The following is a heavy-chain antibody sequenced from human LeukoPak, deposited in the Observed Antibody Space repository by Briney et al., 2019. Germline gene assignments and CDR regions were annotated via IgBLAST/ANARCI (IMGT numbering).Heavy chain of an antibody. V-gene: IGHV3-7*01. CDR2: IKQDGSET. CDR1: GFTFNNYI. J-gene: IGHJ5*02. CDR3: ARGGQAGTGDL. Sequence: GGSLRLSCAASGFTFNNYIMNWVRQSPGKGLEWVANIKQDGSETYHVDSVKGRFTISRDNAKDSLYLEMNSLRAEDTAVYYCARGGQAGTGDLWGQGTLVTVSS. D-gene: IGHD3-10*01.